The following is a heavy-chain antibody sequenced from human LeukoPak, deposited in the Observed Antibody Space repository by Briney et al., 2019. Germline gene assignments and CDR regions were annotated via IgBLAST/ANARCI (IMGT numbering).Heavy chain of an antibody. CDR2: VIPNSGGT. Sequence: ASVKVSCKASGYTFTVYYIHWLRQAPGQSLEWMGWVIPNSGGTNYAQKFQGRVTMTRDTSISTAYMELSRLRSDDTAVYYCAFEYSSSVNWFDPWGQGTLVTVSS. J-gene: IGHJ5*02. CDR3: AFEYSSSVNWFDP. V-gene: IGHV1-2*02. D-gene: IGHD6-6*01. CDR1: GYTFTVYY.